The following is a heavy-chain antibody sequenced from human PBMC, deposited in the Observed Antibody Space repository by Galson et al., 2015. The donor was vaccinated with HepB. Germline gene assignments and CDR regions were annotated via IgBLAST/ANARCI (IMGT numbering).Heavy chain of an antibody. CDR1: GFTFSSYW. J-gene: IGHJ4*02. Sequence: SLRLSCAASGFTFSSYWMSWVRQAPGKGLEWVAIIWKDGSEKYYVDSVKGRFTISRDNAKNSLYLQMNSLRAEDTAVYYCARDEPSGSYRFDSWGQGALVTVSS. CDR2: IWKDGSEK. V-gene: IGHV3-7*01. CDR3: ARDEPSGSYRFDS. D-gene: IGHD1-26*01.